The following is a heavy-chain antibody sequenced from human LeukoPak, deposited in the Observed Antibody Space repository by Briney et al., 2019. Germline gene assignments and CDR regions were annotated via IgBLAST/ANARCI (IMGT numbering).Heavy chain of an antibody. CDR1: GGSISSGGYY. CDR3: ARERKYYGMDV. Sequence: SSETLSLTCTVSGGSISSGGYYWSWIRQQPGKGLEWIGNIYYSGSTYYNPSLKSRVTISVDASKSQFSLKLSSVTAADTAVYYCARERKYYGMDVWGQGTTVTVSS. J-gene: IGHJ6*02. CDR2: IYYSGST. V-gene: IGHV4-31*03.